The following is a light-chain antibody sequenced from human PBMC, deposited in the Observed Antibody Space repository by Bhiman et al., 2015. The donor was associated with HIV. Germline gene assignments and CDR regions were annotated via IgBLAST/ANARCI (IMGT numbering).Light chain of an antibody. CDR3: SSYTTSSTYV. J-gene: IGLJ1*01. Sequence: QSALTQPASVSGSPGQSITIPCTGTSSDVGGYNYVSWYQQYPGKAPKLMIYDVSNRPSGVPNRFSGSKSDNTASLTISGLQAEDEADYYCSSYTTSSTYVFGTGTKVTVL. CDR1: SSDVGGYNY. V-gene: IGLV2-14*03. CDR2: DVS.